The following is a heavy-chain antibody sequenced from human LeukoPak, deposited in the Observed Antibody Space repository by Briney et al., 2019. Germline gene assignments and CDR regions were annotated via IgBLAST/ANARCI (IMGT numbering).Heavy chain of an antibody. CDR3: ARGLYSSGRLPTY. D-gene: IGHD6-19*01. Sequence: SARVSSMASGGTFIGKATSWVRQAPGQGREWMGGIILIFVTANYTQKFQGRVTITADESTGTAYMELSSLRSEDPGVYYCARGLYSSGRLPTYWGQGTLVTVSS. V-gene: IGHV1-69*01. CDR1: GGTFIGKA. J-gene: IGHJ4*02. CDR2: IILIFVTA.